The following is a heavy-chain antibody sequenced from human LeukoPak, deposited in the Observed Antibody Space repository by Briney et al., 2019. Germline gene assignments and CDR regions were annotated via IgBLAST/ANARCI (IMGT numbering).Heavy chain of an antibody. D-gene: IGHD6-19*01. J-gene: IGHJ4*02. CDR3: ARAGARFHEIAVAALRGPFDY. Sequence: SETLSLTCAVSGGSISSSNWWSWVRQPPGKGLEWIGEIYHSGSTNYSPSLKSRVTISVDKSKNQFSLKLSSVTAADTAVYYCARAGARFHEIAVAALRGPFDYWGQGTLVTVSS. CDR2: IYHSGST. V-gene: IGHV4-4*02. CDR1: GGSISSSNW.